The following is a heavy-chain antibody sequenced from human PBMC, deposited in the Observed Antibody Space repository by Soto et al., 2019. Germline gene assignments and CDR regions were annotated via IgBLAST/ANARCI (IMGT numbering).Heavy chain of an antibody. Sequence: VSLKVSGKSSGYPFTSYEINWVRKATGQVREWMGWMNPNSGNTGYAQKFQGRVTMTRNTSIATAYMELSSLRSEDTAIYYCARMASFGSLNWFDPWGQGTLVTVSS. CDR3: ARMASFGSLNWFDP. D-gene: IGHD5-18*01. CDR2: MNPNSGNT. V-gene: IGHV1-8*01. J-gene: IGHJ5*01. CDR1: GYPFTSYE.